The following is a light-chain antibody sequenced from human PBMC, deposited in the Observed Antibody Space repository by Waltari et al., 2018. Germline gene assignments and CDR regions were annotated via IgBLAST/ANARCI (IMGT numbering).Light chain of an antibody. V-gene: IGLV2-23*01. CDR2: EGN. J-gene: IGLJ3*02. Sequence: QSALTQPASVSGSPGQSITISCTGTSRAIGGYNLFSWYQHHPGKAPKIIIYEGNKRPSGVSYRFSGSKSGNTASLTISGLHTEDEADYYCCSYAGIGTLTFGGGTRVTVL. CDR3: CSYAGIGTLT. CDR1: SRAIGGYNL.